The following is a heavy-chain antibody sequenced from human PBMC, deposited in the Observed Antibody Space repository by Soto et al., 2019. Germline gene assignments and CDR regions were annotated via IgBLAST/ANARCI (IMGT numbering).Heavy chain of an antibody. Sequence: GASVKVSCKASGYTFTSYAMHWVRQAPGQRLEWMGWINAGNGNTKYSQKFQGRVTITRDTSASTAYMELSSLRSEDTAVYYCARDSLVNVFSNQVDFDYWGQGTLVTVSS. CDR2: INAGNGNT. D-gene: IGHD3-16*02. V-gene: IGHV1-3*01. CDR3: ARDSLVNVFSNQVDFDY. J-gene: IGHJ4*02. CDR1: GYTFTSYA.